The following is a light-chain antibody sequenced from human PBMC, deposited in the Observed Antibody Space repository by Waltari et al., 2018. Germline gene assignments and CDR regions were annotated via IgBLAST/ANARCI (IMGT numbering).Light chain of an antibody. J-gene: IGKJ1*01. CDR2: DAS. CDR1: QRVTNDY. CDR3: QQYGSLPWT. V-gene: IGKV3-20*01. Sequence: VLTQSSGTLSLSPGERATLSCRASQRVTNDYVSWYQQKPGQAPRLLIYDASSRATGIPDRFSGSGSGTDFTLTISRLEPEDFAVYHCQQYGSLPWTFGQGTKVDMK.